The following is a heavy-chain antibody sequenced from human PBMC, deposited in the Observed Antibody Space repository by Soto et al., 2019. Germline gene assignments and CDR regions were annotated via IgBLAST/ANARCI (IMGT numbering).Heavy chain of an antibody. D-gene: IGHD1-26*01. CDR3: ARGTSGSYFGY. Sequence: SETLSLTCTVSGGSISSYYWSWIRQPPGKGLEWIGYIYYSGSTNYNPSLKGRVTISVDTSKNQFSLKLSSVTAADTAVYYCARGTSGSYFGYWGQGTLVTVSS. CDR2: IYYSGST. V-gene: IGHV4-59*01. J-gene: IGHJ4*02. CDR1: GGSISSYY.